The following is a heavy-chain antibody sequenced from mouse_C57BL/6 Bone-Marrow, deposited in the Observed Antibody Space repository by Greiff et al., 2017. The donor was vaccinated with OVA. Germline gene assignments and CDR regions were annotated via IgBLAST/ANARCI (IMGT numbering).Heavy chain of an antibody. J-gene: IGHJ1*03. CDR2: IYPGSGST. CDR3: ARSEDYYGSSYDWYFDV. V-gene: IGHV1-55*01. D-gene: IGHD1-1*01. CDR1: GYTFTSYW. Sequence: VQLQQPGAELVKPGASVKMSCKASGYTFTSYWITWVKQRPGQGLEWIGDIYPGSGSTNYNEKFKSKATLTVDTSSSTAYMQLSSLTSEDSAVYYCARSEDYYGSSYDWYFDVWGTGTTVTVSS.